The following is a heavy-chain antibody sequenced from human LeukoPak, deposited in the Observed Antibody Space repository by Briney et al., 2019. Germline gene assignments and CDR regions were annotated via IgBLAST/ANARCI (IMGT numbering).Heavy chain of an antibody. D-gene: IGHD3-3*01. V-gene: IGHV4-4*07. J-gene: IGHJ4*02. CDR2: IYTSGST. CDR3: AKGGDFYPRFYFDY. Sequence: PSETLSLTCTVSGGSISSYYWSWIRQPAGKGLEWIGRIYTSGSTNYNPSLKSRVTMSVDTSKNQFSLKLSSVTAADTAVYYCAKGGDFYPRFYFDYWGQGTLVTVSS. CDR1: GGSISSYY.